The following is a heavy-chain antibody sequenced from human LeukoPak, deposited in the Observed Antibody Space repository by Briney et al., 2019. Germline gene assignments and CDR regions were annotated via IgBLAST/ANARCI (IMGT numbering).Heavy chain of an antibody. CDR3: VIGNDYGDYVGFLGYY. CDR1: GGSISSSSYY. J-gene: IGHJ4*02. V-gene: IGHV4-39*01. CDR2: IYYSGST. D-gene: IGHD4-17*01. Sequence: SETLSLTCTVSGGSISSSSYYWGWIRQPPGKGLEWIGSIYYSGSTYYNPSLKSRVTISVDTSKNQFSLKLSSVTAADTAVYYCVIGNDYGDYVGFLGYYWGQGTLVTVSS.